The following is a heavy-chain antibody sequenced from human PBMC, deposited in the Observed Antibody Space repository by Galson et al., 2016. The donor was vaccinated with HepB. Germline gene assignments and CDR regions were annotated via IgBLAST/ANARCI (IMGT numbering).Heavy chain of an antibody. J-gene: IGHJ4*02. Sequence: SVKVSCKASGYTFTNHYMHWVRQAPGQGLEWMGIINPSGGSTSYPQKFQGRVTMTRDTSTSTFYMELNSLKSEDTAMYYFARDSANLGQWVFDYWGQGTLVTVSS. CDR3: ARDSANLGQWVFDY. CDR2: INPSGGST. V-gene: IGHV1-46*01. D-gene: IGHD6-19*01. CDR1: GYTFTNHY.